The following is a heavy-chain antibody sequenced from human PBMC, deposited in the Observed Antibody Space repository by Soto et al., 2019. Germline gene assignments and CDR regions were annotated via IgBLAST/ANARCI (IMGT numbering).Heavy chain of an antibody. CDR2: IYYSGST. Sequence: SGTLSLTCTVSGGSVSSAAYSWSWIRQPPGKGLEWIGYIYYSGSTNYNPSLKSRVTISVDTSKNQFSLKLTSVTAADTSVYYCARQQMVPPYYFNYWGQGTLVTVSS. D-gene: IGHD6-13*01. CDR3: ARQQMVPPYYFNY. CDR1: GGSVSSAAYS. V-gene: IGHV4-61*08. J-gene: IGHJ4*02.